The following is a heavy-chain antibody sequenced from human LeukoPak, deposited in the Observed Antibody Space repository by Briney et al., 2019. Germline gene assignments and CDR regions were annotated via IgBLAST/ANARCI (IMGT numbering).Heavy chain of an antibody. V-gene: IGHV4-59*08. CDR3: ARRSDWFDP. Sequence: SETLSLTCTVSGGSISSYYWSWIRQPPGKGLEWIGYIYYSGSTNYNPSLKSRVTISVDTSKNQFSLKLSSVTAADTAVYYCARRSDWFDPWGQGTLVTVSS. J-gene: IGHJ5*02. CDR1: GGSISSYY. CDR2: IYYSGST.